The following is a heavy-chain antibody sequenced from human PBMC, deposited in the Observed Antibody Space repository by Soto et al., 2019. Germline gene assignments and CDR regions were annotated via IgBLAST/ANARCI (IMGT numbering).Heavy chain of an antibody. V-gene: IGHV4-31*03. CDR3: ARATLPRRWFDP. CDR1: GGSISSGGYY. Sequence: QVQLQESGPGLVKPSQTLSLTCTVSGGSISSGGYYWSWIRQHPGKGLEWIGYIYYSGSTYYNPSLKSRITITVDTSKNQFSRKLSSVTAADTAVYYCARATLPRRWFDPWGQGTLVTVSS. CDR2: IYYSGST. J-gene: IGHJ5*02.